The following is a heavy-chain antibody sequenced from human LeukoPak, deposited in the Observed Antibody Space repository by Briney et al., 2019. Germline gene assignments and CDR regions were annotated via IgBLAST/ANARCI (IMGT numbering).Heavy chain of an antibody. D-gene: IGHD3-22*01. V-gene: IGHV1-18*01. CDR1: GYTFTSYG. CDR2: ISAYNGNT. CDR3: ARVRYYYDSSGYHSPNDY. Sequence: PRASVKVSCKASGYTFTSYGISWVRQAPGQGLEWMGWISAYNGNTNYAQKLQGRVTMTTDTSTSTAYMELRSLRSDDTAVYYCARVRYYYDSSGYHSPNDYWGQGTLVTVSS. J-gene: IGHJ4*02.